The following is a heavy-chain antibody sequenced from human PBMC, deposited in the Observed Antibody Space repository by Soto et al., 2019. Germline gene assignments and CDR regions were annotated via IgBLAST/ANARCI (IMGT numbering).Heavy chain of an antibody. CDR1: GFTLSSYG. V-gene: IGHV3-30*18. D-gene: IGHD6-13*01. Sequence: QVQLVESGGGVVQPGRSLRLSCAASGFTLSSYGMHWVRQAPGKGLEWVAVISYDGSNKYYADSVKGRFTISRDNSKNTLYLHMNSLRAEDTAVYYCAKSAPGIAAAVLYNWFDPWGQGTLVTVSS. CDR3: AKSAPGIAAAVLYNWFDP. CDR2: ISYDGSNK. J-gene: IGHJ5*02.